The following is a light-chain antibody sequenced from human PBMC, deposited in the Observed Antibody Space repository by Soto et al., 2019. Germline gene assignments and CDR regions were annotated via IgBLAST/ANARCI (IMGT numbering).Light chain of an antibody. Sequence: EVVLTKSPGTLSLSPGERATLSCRASHTISSSYLAWYQQKPGQAPRLLMYGTSRRATGIPDRFSGSGSGTDFTLTITRLEPEDFAVYYCQQYGSSPNTFGQGTRLEIK. CDR1: HTISSSY. V-gene: IGKV3-20*01. CDR2: GTS. J-gene: IGKJ5*01. CDR3: QQYGSSPNT.